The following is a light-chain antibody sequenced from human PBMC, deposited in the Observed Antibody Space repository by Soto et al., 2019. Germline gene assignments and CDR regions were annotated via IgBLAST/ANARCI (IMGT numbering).Light chain of an antibody. CDR3: QQRYSWPVT. CDR2: ATS. J-gene: IGKJ5*01. Sequence: EIVFTQSPATLALSPGEISTLSCRASQSITNYVGWYQQKPGQAPRLLIYATSNRATGIPARFSGSGSGTDFTLTISSLEPEDFSVYYCQQRYSWPVTFGQGTRLEIK. V-gene: IGKV3-11*01. CDR1: QSITNY.